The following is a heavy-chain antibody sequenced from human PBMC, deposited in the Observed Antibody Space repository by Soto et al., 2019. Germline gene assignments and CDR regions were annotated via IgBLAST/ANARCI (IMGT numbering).Heavy chain of an antibody. CDR3: ARVLYRLRHNWFDP. D-gene: IGHD5-12*01. J-gene: IGHJ5*02. CDR2: ISAYNGNT. CDR1: GYTFTSYG. V-gene: IGHV1-18*01. Sequence: ASVKVSCKASGYTFTSYGISWVRQAPGQGLEWMGWISAYNGNTNYAQKLQGRVTMTTDTSTSTAYMGLRSLRSDDTAVYYCARVLYRLRHNWFDPWGQGTLVIVSS.